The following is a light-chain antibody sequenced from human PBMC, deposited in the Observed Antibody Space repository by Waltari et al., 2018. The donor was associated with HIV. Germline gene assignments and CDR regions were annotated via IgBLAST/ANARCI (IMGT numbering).Light chain of an antibody. J-gene: IGKJ3*01. CDR1: PSVSSN. CDR2: DAS. V-gene: IGKV3-15*01. CDR3: QQYNNWPPAT. Sequence: EIVMTQSSATMSVSPGERATFSCRASPSVSSNLAWYQQKPGQAPRHLIYDASTRATSIPAWFIGSGSGTEFTLTISSLQSEDFAVYYCQQYNNWPPATFGPGTKVDIK.